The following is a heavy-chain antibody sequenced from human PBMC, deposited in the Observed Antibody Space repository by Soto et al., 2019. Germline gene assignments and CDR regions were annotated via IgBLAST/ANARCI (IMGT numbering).Heavy chain of an antibody. CDR3: AKVRPLTYCTSTSCLGAFDM. V-gene: IGHV3-23*01. J-gene: IGHJ3*02. CDR2: ITASADTT. D-gene: IGHD2-2*01. Sequence: EEQLLESGGGLVRPGGSLRLSCAASAFTFRSYAMSWVRQAPGKGLEWVSAITASADTTYYADFVKGRFTISRDNSKNPLYLRMNSLRAEYTSVYYCAKVRPLTYCTSTSCLGAFDMWGQGTMFTVS. CDR1: AFTFRSYA.